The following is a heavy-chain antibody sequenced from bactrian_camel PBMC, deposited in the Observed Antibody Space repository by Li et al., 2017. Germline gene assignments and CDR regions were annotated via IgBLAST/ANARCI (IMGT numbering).Heavy chain of an antibody. J-gene: IGHJ6*01. Sequence: QVQLVESGGGSVQAGGSLALSCAYSEYTYRSYCMGWYREAPGQAREGIASIDSDGSTTYIDSVKDRFTISRDNTKNTLYLQMNSLSPEDTAKYYCSAVDFDESPPGGACTAQEAVFFGRWGQGTQVTVS. CDR2: IDSDGST. D-gene: IGHD6*01. CDR1: EYTYRSYC. V-gene: IGHV3S55*01. CDR3: SAVDFDESPPGGACTAQEAVFFGR.